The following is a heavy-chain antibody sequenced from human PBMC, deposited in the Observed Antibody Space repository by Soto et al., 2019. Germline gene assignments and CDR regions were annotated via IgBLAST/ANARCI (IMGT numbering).Heavy chain of an antibody. CDR1: GGSISSGDYY. J-gene: IGHJ4*02. CDR3: ARDKAPTLREIFQIEPRYYFDY. CDR2: IYYSGST. D-gene: IGHD2-15*01. Sequence: QVQLQESGPGLVKPSQTLSLTCTVSGGSISSGDYYWSWICQPPGKGLEWIGYIYYSGSTYYNPSLKSRVTISVDTSKNQFSLKLSSVTAADTAVYYCARDKAPTLREIFQIEPRYYFDYWGQGTLVTVSS. V-gene: IGHV4-30-4*01.